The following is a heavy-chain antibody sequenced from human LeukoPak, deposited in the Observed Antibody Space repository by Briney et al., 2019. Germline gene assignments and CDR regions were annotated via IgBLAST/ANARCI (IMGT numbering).Heavy chain of an antibody. CDR1: GGSFSGYY. Sequence: SETLSLTCAVYGGSFSGYYWSWIRQPPGKGLEWIGEINHSGSTNYNPSLKSRVTISVDTSKNQFSLKLSSVTAADTAVYYCAGSYYYATGSYPDNWFDPWGQGTLVTVSS. V-gene: IGHV4-34*01. J-gene: IGHJ5*02. CDR2: INHSGST. D-gene: IGHD3-10*01. CDR3: AGSYYYATGSYPDNWFDP.